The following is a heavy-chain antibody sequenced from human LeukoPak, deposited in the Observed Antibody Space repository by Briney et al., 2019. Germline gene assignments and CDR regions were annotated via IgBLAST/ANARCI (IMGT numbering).Heavy chain of an antibody. CDR3: AREGQQLATWYYGMDV. J-gene: IGHJ6*04. Sequence: GGSLRLSCAASGFTFSSYEMNWVRQAPGKGLGGVSYISSSGSTIYYADSVKGRFTISRDNAKNSLYLQMNSLRAEDTAVYYCAREGQQLATWYYGMDVWGKGTTVTVSS. D-gene: IGHD6-13*01. CDR1: GFTFSSYE. CDR2: ISSSGSTI. V-gene: IGHV3-48*03.